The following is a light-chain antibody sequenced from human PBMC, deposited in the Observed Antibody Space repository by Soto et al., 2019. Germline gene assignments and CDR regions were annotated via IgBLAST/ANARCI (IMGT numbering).Light chain of an antibody. J-gene: IGKJ1*01. CDR2: GAS. CDR3: QQYGSSPT. CDR1: RVVSSY. V-gene: IGKV3-20*01. Sequence: EIVMTQCPATLSLSAGERSTLSCIASRVVSSYLAWYQQKPGQAPRLLIYGASSRATGIPDRLSGSGSGTDFTLTISRLETEDFAVYYCQQYGSSPTSGQGTKEDIK.